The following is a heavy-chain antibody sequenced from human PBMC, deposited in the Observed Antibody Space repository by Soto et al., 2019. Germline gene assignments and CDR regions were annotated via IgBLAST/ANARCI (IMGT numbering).Heavy chain of an antibody. D-gene: IGHD3-10*01. CDR3: ARAYTLLWFGELSENWFDP. CDR1: GGSISSSSYY. Sequence: PSETLSLTCTVSGGSISSSSYYWGWIRQPPGKGLEWIGSIYYSGSTYYNPSLRGRVTISVDTSKNQFSLKLSSVTAADTAVYYCARAYTLLWFGELSENWFDPWGQGTLVTVSS. J-gene: IGHJ5*02. V-gene: IGHV4-39*01. CDR2: IYYSGST.